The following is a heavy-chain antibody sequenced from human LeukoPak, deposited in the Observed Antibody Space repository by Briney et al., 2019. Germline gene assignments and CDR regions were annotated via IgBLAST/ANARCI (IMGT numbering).Heavy chain of an antibody. V-gene: IGHV3-49*04. D-gene: IGHD2-15*01. CDR2: IRSKAYGRTI. J-gene: IGHJ5*02. CDR3: TKESCSGGSCYSTS. CDR1: GFTFGDYT. Sequence: GGSLRLSCTASGFTFGDYTMNWVRQAPGKGLEWVGFIRSKAYGRTIEYAASVKGRFTISRDDSKSIAYLQLNSLKTEDTAVYDCTKESCSGGSCYSTSWGQGTLVTVSS.